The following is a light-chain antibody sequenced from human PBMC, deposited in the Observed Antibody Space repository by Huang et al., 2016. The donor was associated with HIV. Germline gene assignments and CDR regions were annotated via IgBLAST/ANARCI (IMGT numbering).Light chain of an antibody. Sequence: ETVLTQSPATLSLSPGERATLSCRASQSVNSYLAWYKQKPGQTPRLLIYDASNRATGLPARFSGSGAGTDFTLTISSLEPEDFAVYYCQQRKYWPPITFGQGTRLEMK. V-gene: IGKV3-11*01. CDR2: DAS. J-gene: IGKJ5*01. CDR3: QQRKYWPPIT. CDR1: QSVNSY.